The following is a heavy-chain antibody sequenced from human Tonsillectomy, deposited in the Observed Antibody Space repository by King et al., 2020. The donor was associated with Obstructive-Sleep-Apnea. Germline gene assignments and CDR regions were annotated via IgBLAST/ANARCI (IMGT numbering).Heavy chain of an antibody. CDR1: GYIFTSYW. J-gene: IGHJ1*01. Sequence: VQLVQSGAEVKKPGEFLKISCQGSGYIFTSYWLGRVRQMPGKGLELMGSFYSGYSVTRYSPSFQGQVTISADKSTSTAYLKWSSLRASDTAMYYCAIDLTATAQYFQHWGQGTLVTVSS. CDR3: AIDLTATAQYFQH. D-gene: IGHD2-21*02. V-gene: IGHV5-51*01. CDR2: FYSGYSVT.